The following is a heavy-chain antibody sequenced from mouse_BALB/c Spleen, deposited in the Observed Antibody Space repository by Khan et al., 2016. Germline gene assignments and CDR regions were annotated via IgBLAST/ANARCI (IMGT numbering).Heavy chain of an antibody. Sequence: QIQLVQSGPELKKPGETVRISCKASGYTFTNYGMNWVKQAPGKGLRWMGWINTSPGDPTSAETFKERFPFSLETSASTAYLQINNLKNEDTATYFCARPDYGSSRGFAYWGQGTLVTVSA. D-gene: IGHD1-1*01. CDR2: INTSPGDP. CDR3: ARPDYGSSRGFAY. J-gene: IGHJ3*01. V-gene: IGHV9-3*02. CDR1: GYTFTNYG.